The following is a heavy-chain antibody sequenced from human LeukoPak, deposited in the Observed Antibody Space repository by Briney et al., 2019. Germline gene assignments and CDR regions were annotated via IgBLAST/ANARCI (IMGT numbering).Heavy chain of an antibody. J-gene: IGHJ4*02. V-gene: IGHV3-48*03. D-gene: IGHD4/OR15-4a*01. CDR3: ARIGYGVSFDY. Sequence: GGSLRLSCAASGFTFSSYEMNWVRQAPGQGLEWVSYIRRSGNAIYYAHSVKGRFTISRDNAKNSLYLQMNSLRAEDTAVYYCARIGYGVSFDYWGQGTLLSVSS. CDR1: GFTFSSYE. CDR2: IRRSGNAI.